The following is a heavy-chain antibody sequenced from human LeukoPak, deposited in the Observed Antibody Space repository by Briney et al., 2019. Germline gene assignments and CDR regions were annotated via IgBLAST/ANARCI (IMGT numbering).Heavy chain of an antibody. J-gene: IGHJ4*02. CDR3: AREPSTARHFDY. V-gene: IGHV3-23*01. Sequence: GGSLRLSCTASGFMLSNYAMNWVSQAPGRGREWVSVISGGGSSTNYADSVKGRFTISRDNSKNTLYLQMNSLRAEDTAVYYCAREPSTARHFDYWGQGTLVTVSS. D-gene: IGHD2-2*01. CDR2: ISGGGSST. CDR1: GFMLSNYA.